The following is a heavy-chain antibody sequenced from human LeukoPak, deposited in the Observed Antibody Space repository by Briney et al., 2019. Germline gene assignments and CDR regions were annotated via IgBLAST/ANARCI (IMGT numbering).Heavy chain of an antibody. J-gene: IGHJ3*02. V-gene: IGHV3-23*01. Sequence: GGSLRLSCAASGFTFSGYAMNWVRRAPGKGLEWVSFISAGGGRTDYADSVKGRLTISRDNSKDTLYLQMNSLRAEDTARYYCAKKGAAGAFDIWGHGTMVTVSS. D-gene: IGHD6-25*01. CDR1: GFTFSGYA. CDR3: AKKGAAGAFDI. CDR2: ISAGGGRT.